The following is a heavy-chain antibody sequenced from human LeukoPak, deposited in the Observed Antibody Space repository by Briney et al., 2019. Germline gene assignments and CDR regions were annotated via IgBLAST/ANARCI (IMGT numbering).Heavy chain of an antibody. CDR3: ARGAYYYED. CDR1: GFTFSSYA. CDR2: ISSSSSTI. J-gene: IGHJ4*02. V-gene: IGHV3-48*01. D-gene: IGHD3-22*01. Sequence: GGSLRLSCAAPGFTFSSYAMSWVRQAPGKGLEWVSYISSSSSTIYYADSVKGRFTISRDNAKNSLYLQMNSLRAEDTAVYYCARGAYYYEDWGQGTLVTVSS.